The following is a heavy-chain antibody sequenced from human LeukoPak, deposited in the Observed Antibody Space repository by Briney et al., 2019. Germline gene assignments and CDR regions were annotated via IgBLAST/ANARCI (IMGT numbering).Heavy chain of an antibody. Sequence: ASVKVSCKASGYTFTSYDINWVRQATGQGLEWMGWMNPNSGNTGYAQKFQGRVTMTRNTSIGTAYMELSSLRSEDTAVYYCARGWSTMVRGVGWFDPWGQGTLVTVSS. D-gene: IGHD3-10*01. CDR2: MNPNSGNT. CDR3: ARGWSTMVRGVGWFDP. CDR1: GYTFTSYD. V-gene: IGHV1-8*01. J-gene: IGHJ5*02.